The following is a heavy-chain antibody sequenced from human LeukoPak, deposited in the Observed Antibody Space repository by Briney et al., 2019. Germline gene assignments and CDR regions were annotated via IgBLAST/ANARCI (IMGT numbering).Heavy chain of an antibody. V-gene: IGHV3-23*01. CDR2: IAGSGHTT. CDR3: ARESIRSGSLKWFDP. Sequence: GGCLSLPCAVSGFLLPSHVLSWVSRTRAKELEGVSAIAGSGHTTFCADSVRGRFIISRDNSKKMLYLQMNSLRTEDTATYYCARESIRSGSLKWFDPWGQGTLVTVSS. D-gene: IGHD3-3*01. J-gene: IGHJ5*02. CDR1: GFLLPSHV.